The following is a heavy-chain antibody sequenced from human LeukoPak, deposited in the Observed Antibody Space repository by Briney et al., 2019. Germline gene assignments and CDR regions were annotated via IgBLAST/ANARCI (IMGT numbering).Heavy chain of an antibody. Sequence: GASVKVSCKASGYTLTGYYMHWVRQAPGQGLEWMGWINPNSGGTNYAQKFQGWVTMTRDTSISTAYMELSRLRSDDTAVYYCARGLRYCSSTSCYYYFDYWGQGTLVTVSS. CDR3: ARGLRYCSSTSCYYYFDY. D-gene: IGHD2-2*01. J-gene: IGHJ4*02. CDR1: GYTLTGYY. CDR2: INPNSGGT. V-gene: IGHV1-2*04.